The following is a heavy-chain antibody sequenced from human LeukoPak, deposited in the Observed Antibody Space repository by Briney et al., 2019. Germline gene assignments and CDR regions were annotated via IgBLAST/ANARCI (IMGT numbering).Heavy chain of an antibody. CDR1: GYTFPTYS. CDR2: ISPYNGHT. J-gene: IGHJ3*02. Sequence: GASVKVSCKTSGYTFPTYSVSWVRLAPGQGLQWLGWISPYNGHTKYAPEFQGRVTMTRDTSTSTVYMELSSLRSEDTAVYYCARSPSFVDTAMVDAFDIWGQGTMVTVSS. D-gene: IGHD5-18*01. CDR3: ARSPSFVDTAMVDAFDI. V-gene: IGHV1-18*01.